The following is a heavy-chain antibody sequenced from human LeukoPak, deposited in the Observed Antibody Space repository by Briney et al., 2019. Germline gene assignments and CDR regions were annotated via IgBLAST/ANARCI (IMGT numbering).Heavy chain of an antibody. CDR2: ISSSGSTI. CDR3: ARDGGYCSGGSCYSYFQH. Sequence: GGSLRLSCAASGFTFSSYEMNWVRQAPGKGLEWVSYISSSGSTIYYADSVKGRFTISRDNAKNSLYLQMYSLRAEDTAVYYCARDGGYCSGGSCYSYFQHWGQGTLVTVSS. V-gene: IGHV3-48*03. CDR1: GFTFSSYE. D-gene: IGHD2-15*01. J-gene: IGHJ1*01.